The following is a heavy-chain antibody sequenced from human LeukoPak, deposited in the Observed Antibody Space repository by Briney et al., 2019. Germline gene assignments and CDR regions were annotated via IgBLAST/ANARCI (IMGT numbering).Heavy chain of an antibody. CDR1: GGSISTYY. Sequence: SETLSLTCTVSGGSISTYYWSWIRQPPGKGLEWIGYTYYSGSTSYNPSLKSRVTMSVDTSENQVSLTLTSVTAADTAVYYCATARIKLPSSPFDYWGQGALVTVSS. V-gene: IGHV4-59*01. J-gene: IGHJ4*02. CDR3: ATARIKLPSSPFDY. CDR2: TYYSGST. D-gene: IGHD2-15*01.